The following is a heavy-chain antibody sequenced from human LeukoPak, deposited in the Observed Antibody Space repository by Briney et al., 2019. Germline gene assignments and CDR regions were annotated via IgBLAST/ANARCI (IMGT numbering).Heavy chain of an antibody. D-gene: IGHD3-16*01. J-gene: IGHJ4*02. CDR3: AVGVNTTQYYFDY. V-gene: IGHV1-18*01. CDR2: ISAYNGNT. Sequence: ASVKVSCKASGYIFTNYGISWMRQAPGQGLEWMGWISAYNGNTNYAQKLQGRVTMTTDTSTSTAYMELRSLRSDDTAVYYCAVGVNTTQYYFDYWGQGTLVTVSS. CDR1: GYIFTNYG.